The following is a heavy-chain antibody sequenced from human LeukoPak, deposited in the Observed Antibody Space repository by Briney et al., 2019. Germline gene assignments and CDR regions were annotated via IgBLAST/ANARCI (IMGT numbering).Heavy chain of an antibody. J-gene: IGHJ4*02. D-gene: IGHD3-22*01. CDR2: IFGSGGSA. CDR3: GKTTAGYSSGRYPGWPVDY. Sequence: GGSLRLSCEASGFTFNNYAMYWVRQAPGKGLEWISGIFGSGGSAHYADSVKGRFTISRDNSKNTVYLQVDSLRVEDTAVYYCGKTTAGYSSGRYPGWPVDYWGQGALVTVSS. CDR1: GFTFNNYA. V-gene: IGHV3-23*01.